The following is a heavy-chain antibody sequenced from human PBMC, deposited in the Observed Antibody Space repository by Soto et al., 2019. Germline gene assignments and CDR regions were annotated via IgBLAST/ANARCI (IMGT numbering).Heavy chain of an antibody. CDR1: GFYFNNYG. J-gene: IGHJ4*02. CDR2: VSKSDYT. V-gene: IGHV3-21*03. Sequence: GGSLRLSCAVSGFYFNNYGINWVRQAPGKGLEWVSSVSKSDYTYYSDSVKGRFTISRDNAKNSVSPQMNSLRAEDTAVYYCAREDSIIIPAVSDFWGQGTLVTVSS. CDR3: AREDSIIIPAVSDF. D-gene: IGHD2-2*01.